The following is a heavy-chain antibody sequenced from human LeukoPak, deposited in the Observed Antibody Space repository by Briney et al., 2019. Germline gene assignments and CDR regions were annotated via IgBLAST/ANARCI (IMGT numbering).Heavy chain of an antibody. CDR3: ATLLWFGEFSEYFQH. D-gene: IGHD3-10*01. J-gene: IGHJ1*01. CDR2: IKQDGSEK. Sequence: PGGSLRLSCAASGFTFSSYWMSWVRQAPGKGLEWVANIKQDGSEKYYVDSVKGRFTISRDNAKNSLYLQMNSLRAGDTAVYYCATLLWFGEFSEYFQHWGQGTLVTVSS. V-gene: IGHV3-7*01. CDR1: GFTFSSYW.